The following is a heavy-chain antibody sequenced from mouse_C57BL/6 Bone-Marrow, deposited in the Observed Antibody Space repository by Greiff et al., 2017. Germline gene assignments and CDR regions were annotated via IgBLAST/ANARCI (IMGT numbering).Heavy chain of an antibody. D-gene: IGHD1-1*01. CDR2: ISSGGSYT. Sequence: EVKLVESGGDLVKPGGSLKLSCAASGFTFSSYGMSWVRQTPDKRLERVATISSGGSYTYYPDSVKGRFTISRDNAKNTLYLQMSSLKSEDTAMYYCARRYYYGSSLGYFDVWGTGTTVTVSS. V-gene: IGHV5-6*02. CDR3: ARRYYYGSSLGYFDV. CDR1: GFTFSSYG. J-gene: IGHJ1*03.